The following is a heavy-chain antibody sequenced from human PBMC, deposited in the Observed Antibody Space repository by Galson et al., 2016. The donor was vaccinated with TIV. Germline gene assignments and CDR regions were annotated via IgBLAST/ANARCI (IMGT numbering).Heavy chain of an antibody. J-gene: IGHJ4*02. V-gene: IGHV3-7*03. Sequence: SLRLSCAASGFTFSSQWMSWVRQAPGKGPDFVASISEDGTVKYYVDSVKGRFTISRDNAKNSLFLQMNSLRAEDTALYYCAREVACGGACYYFDNWGQGTLVTVSS. CDR3: AREVACGGACYYFDN. D-gene: IGHD2-21*02. CDR2: ISEDGTVK. CDR1: GFTFSSQW.